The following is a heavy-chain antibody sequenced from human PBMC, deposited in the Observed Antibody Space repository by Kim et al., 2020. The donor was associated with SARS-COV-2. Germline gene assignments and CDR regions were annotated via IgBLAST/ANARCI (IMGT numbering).Heavy chain of an antibody. CDR1: GYTFTSYA. V-gene: IGHV7-4-1*02. Sequence: ASVKVSCKASGYTFTSYAMNWVRQAPGQGLEWMGWINTNTGNPTYAQGFTGRFVFSLDTSVSTAYLQISSLKAEDTAVYYCARAVTTPSGYDYPTSPPSETYFDYWGQGTLVTVSS. CDR2: INTNTGNP. CDR3: ARAVTTPSGYDYPTSPPSETYFDY. D-gene: IGHD5-12*01. J-gene: IGHJ4*02.